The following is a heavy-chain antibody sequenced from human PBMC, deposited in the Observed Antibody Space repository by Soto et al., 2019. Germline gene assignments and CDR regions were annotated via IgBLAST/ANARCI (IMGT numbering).Heavy chain of an antibody. CDR1: GLTFSDYD. D-gene: IGHD1-26*01. CDR2: ISSSATHT. V-gene: IGHV3-11*06. CDR3: AKVASRRVGKTYNYYYGMDV. J-gene: IGHJ6*02. Sequence: PGGSLRLSCAASGLTFSDYDMSWIRQAPGKGPEWISHISSSATHTNYADSVKGRFTVSRDNAKNSLYLQMNSLRDEATTTYYCAKVASRRVGKTYNYYYGMDVWGQGTTVTVYS.